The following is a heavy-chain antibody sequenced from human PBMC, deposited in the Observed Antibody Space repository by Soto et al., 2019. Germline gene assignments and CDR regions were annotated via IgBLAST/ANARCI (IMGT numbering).Heavy chain of an antibody. CDR3: AKGVRGQWELYDAFDI. V-gene: IGHV3-43*01. CDR2: ISWDGGST. J-gene: IGHJ3*02. D-gene: IGHD1-26*01. CDR1: GFTFDDYT. Sequence: PGGSLRLSCAASGFTFDDYTMHWVRQAPGKGLEWVSLISWDGGSTYYADSVKGRFTISSDNSKNSLYLQMNSLRTEDTALYYCAKGVRGQWELYDAFDIWGQGTMVTVSS.